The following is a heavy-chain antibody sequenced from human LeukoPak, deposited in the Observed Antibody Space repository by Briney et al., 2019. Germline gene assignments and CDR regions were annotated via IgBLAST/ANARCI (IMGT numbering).Heavy chain of an antibody. V-gene: IGHV4-34*01. CDR1: GGSFSGYY. J-gene: IGHJ2*01. CDR3: ARGVEVVCSGGSCYSWYFDL. Sequence: PSETLSLTCAVYGGSFSGYYWSWIRQPPGKGLEWIGEINHSGSTSYNPSLKSRVTISVDTSKNQFSLKLSSVTAADTAVYYCARGVEVVCSGGSCYSWYFDLWGRGTLVTVSS. D-gene: IGHD2-15*01. CDR2: INHSGST.